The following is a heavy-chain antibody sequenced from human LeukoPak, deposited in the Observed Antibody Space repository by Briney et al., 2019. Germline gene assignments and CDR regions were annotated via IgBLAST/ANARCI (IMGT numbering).Heavy chain of an antibody. CDR2: IYNTGST. CDR3: ARGGDYDFWSGYSNYYYMDV. D-gene: IGHD3-3*01. J-gene: IGHJ6*03. CDR1: GASITSYY. Sequence: SETLSPTCTVSGASITSYYWIWIRQPPGKGLEWIGYIYNTGSTSYNPSLKSRVTISEDTSKNQFSLKLSSVTAADTAVYYCARGGDYDFWSGYSNYYYMDVCGKGTTVTVSS. V-gene: IGHV4-59*01.